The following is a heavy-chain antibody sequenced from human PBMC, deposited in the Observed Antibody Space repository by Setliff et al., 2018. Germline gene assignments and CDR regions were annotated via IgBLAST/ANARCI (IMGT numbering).Heavy chain of an antibody. CDR1: GFTFSSYA. CDR2: ISGSGGST. D-gene: IGHD6-13*01. Sequence: GASLTLSCAASGFTFSSYAMTWVRQAPGKGLEWVSVISGSGGSTYYADSVKGRFTISRDNSKNTLYLQMNSLRAEDTAVYYCAKDGSGSYDYLDYWGQGTLVTVSS. V-gene: IGHV3-23*01. CDR3: AKDGSGSYDYLDY. J-gene: IGHJ4*02.